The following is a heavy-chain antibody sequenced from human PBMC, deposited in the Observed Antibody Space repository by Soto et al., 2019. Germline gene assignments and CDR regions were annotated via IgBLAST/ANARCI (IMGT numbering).Heavy chain of an antibody. Sequence: EVQLVESGGGLVQPGGSLRLSCAASGFTFSTYEFNWVRQAPGRGLEWISYISVSGNIIRYADSVKGRFTISRDNAENSLQLHMSSMRVDDTAVYFCVIDTMRASAAASLDYWGQGTQVIVSS. CDR1: GFTFSTYE. J-gene: IGHJ4*02. V-gene: IGHV3-48*03. CDR2: ISVSGNII. CDR3: VIDTMRASAAASLDY. D-gene: IGHD6-13*01.